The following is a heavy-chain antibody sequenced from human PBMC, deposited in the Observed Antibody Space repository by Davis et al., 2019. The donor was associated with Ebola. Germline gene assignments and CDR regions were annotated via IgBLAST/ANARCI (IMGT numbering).Heavy chain of an antibody. CDR2: ISGSGGST. J-gene: IGHJ6*02. D-gene: IGHD6-6*01. Sequence: PGGSLRLSCAASGFTFSSYAMSWVRQAPGKGLEWVSAISGSGGSTYYADSVKGRFTISRDNSKNTLYLQMNSLRAEDTAVYYCAKDQEQLVYYGMDVWGQGTTVTVSS. CDR3: AKDQEQLVYYGMDV. V-gene: IGHV3-23*01. CDR1: GFTFSSYA.